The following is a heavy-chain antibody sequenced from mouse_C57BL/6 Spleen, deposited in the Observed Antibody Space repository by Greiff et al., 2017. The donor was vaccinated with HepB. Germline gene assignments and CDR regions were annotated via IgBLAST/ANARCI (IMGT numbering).Heavy chain of an antibody. CDR1: GYSITSGYY. J-gene: IGHJ2*01. CDR2: ISYDGSN. CDR3: AELGVLDY. V-gene: IGHV3-6*01. Sequence: EVQLQESGPGLVKPSQSLSLTCSVTGYSITSGYYWNWIRQFPGNKLEWMGYISYDGSNNYNPSLKNRISITRDTSKNQFFLKLNSVTTEDTATYYCAELGVLDYWGQGTTLTVSS. D-gene: IGHD4-1*01.